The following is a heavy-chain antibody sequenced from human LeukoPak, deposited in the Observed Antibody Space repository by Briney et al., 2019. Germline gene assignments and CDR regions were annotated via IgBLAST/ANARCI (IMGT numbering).Heavy chain of an antibody. CDR2: IYYSGST. D-gene: IGHD2-15*01. J-gene: IGHJ4*02. Sequence: SETLSLTCTVSGGSISSYYWSWIRQPPGKGLEWIGYIYYSGSTNYNPSLKSRISISVDTSKNQFSLKLSSVTAADTAVYYCARACSGGSCQFDYWGQGTLVTVSS. CDR1: GGSISSYY. CDR3: ARACSGGSCQFDY. V-gene: IGHV4-59*01.